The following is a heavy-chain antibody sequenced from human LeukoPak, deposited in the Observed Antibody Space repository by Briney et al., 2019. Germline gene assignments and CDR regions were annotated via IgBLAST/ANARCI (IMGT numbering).Heavy chain of an antibody. V-gene: IGHV3-23*01. CDR1: GFTFRSFA. J-gene: IGHJ6*03. D-gene: IGHD3-16*01. CDR3: ERDGSWGDYQFYYMDV. CDR2: ISASGHYI. Sequence: GGSLRLSCEAAGFTFRSFAMSWFLQAPGKGLEGLSGISASGHYIYQADSVKGRFAISRDNSNNTLDIEMNSLRVEHTAVYYCERDGSWGDYQFYYMDVWGKGTTVTVSS.